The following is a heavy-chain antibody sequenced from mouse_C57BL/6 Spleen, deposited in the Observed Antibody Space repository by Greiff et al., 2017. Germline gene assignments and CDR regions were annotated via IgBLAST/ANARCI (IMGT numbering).Heavy chain of an antibody. CDR2: ISDGGSYT. J-gene: IGHJ1*03. V-gene: IGHV5-4*01. CDR3: ARDLVTTGSSYWYFDV. D-gene: IGHD2-2*01. Sequence: EVQLVESGGGLVKPGGSLKLSCAASGFTFSSYAMSWVRQTPEKRLEWVATISDGGSYTYYPDNVKGRFTISRDNAKNNLYLQMSHLKSEDTAMYYCARDLVTTGSSYWYFDVWGTGTTVTVSS. CDR1: GFTFSSYA.